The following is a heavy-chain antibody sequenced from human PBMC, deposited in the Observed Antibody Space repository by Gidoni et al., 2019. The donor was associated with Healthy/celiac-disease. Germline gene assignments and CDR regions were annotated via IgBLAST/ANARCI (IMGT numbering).Heavy chain of an antibody. CDR1: GGTVSSYA. V-gene: IGHV1-69*09. CDR2: IIPILGIA. Sequence: QVQRAQSGEEGKKPGSAVKVSCKDSGGTVSSYAISWVRQAPGQGLEWVGRIIPILGIANYAQKFPGTVTITADKSTSTAYMELSSLSSDDTAVCYCASVSFVEEEGFDYWGQGTLVTVSS. D-gene: IGHD3-10*01. J-gene: IGHJ4*02. CDR3: ASVSFVEEEGFDY.